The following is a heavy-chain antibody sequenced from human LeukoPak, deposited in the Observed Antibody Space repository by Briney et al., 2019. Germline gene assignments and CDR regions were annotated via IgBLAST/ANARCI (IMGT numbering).Heavy chain of an antibody. D-gene: IGHD6-13*01. Sequence: GGSLRLSCAASGFTFSSYWMSWVRQAPGKGLEWVSGISWNSGSIGYADSVKGRFTISRDNAKNSLYLQMNSLRAEDTALYYCTKDSSSWYEAGYFQHWGQGTLVTVSS. CDR3: TKDSSSWYEAGYFQH. V-gene: IGHV3-9*01. CDR2: ISWNSGSI. J-gene: IGHJ1*01. CDR1: GFTFSSYW.